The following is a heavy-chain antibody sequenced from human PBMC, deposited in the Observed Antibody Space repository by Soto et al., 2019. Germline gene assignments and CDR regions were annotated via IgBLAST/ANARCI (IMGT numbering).Heavy chain of an antibody. Sequence: QVQLVQSGAEVKKPGASVKVSCKASGYTFTSYDINWVRQATGQGIEWMGWMNPNSGNTGYAQKFQGRVTMTRNTSISTAFMELSSLRSEDTAVYYCARERAAAGSNWFDPWGQGTLVTVSS. V-gene: IGHV1-8*01. J-gene: IGHJ5*02. CDR2: MNPNSGNT. D-gene: IGHD6-13*01. CDR3: ARERAAAGSNWFDP. CDR1: GYTFTSYD.